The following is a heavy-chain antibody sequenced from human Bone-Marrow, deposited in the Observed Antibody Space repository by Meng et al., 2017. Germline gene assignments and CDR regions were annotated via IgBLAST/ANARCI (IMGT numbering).Heavy chain of an antibody. J-gene: IGHJ4*02. CDR2: ISSSSSYI. CDR3: AGGGGNY. CDR1: GFTFTAYA. Sequence: GGSLRLSCAASGFTFTAYAMSWVRQAPGKGLEWVSSISSSSSYIYYADSVKGRFTISRDNAKNSLYLQMNSLRGEDTAVYYCAGGGGNYWGQGTLVTVSS. V-gene: IGHV3-21*01. D-gene: IGHD2-15*01.